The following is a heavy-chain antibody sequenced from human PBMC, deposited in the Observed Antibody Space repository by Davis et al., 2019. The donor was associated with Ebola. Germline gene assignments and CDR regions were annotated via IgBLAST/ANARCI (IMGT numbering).Heavy chain of an antibody. D-gene: IGHD6-19*01. V-gene: IGHV1-45*03. J-gene: IGHJ3*02. CDR2: ITPFNGNT. CDR1: GYTFTYRY. Sequence: AASVKVSCKASGYTFTYRYLHWVRQAPRQALEWMGWITPFNGNTNYAQKFQDRVTITRGRSMSTAYMELSSLRSEDTAMYYCASGIAVAGNRAGDAFDIWGQGTMVTVSS. CDR3: ASGIAVAGNRAGDAFDI.